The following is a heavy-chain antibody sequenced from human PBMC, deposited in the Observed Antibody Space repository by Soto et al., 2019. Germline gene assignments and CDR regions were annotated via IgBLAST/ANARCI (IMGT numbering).Heavy chain of an antibody. CDR3: AKDVVVGATPGLGDYYYYYGMDV. CDR1: GFPLRMYS. D-gene: IGHD1-26*01. J-gene: IGHJ6*02. Sequence: PGGALRLFCGAPGFPLRMYSIHLGRHGPGQGVGGGGLISYDGSNKYYADSVKGRFTISRDNSKNTLYLQMNSLRAEDTAVYYCAKDVVVGATPGLGDYYYYYGMDVWGQGTTVTVSS. V-gene: IGHV3-30*18. CDR2: ISYDGSNK.